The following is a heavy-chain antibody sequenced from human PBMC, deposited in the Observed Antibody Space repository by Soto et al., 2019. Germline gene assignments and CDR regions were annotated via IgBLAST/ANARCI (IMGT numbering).Heavy chain of an antibody. CDR3: ARSSPYYDSSGYPLYYFDY. CDR2: ISYDGSNK. J-gene: IGHJ4*02. Sequence: GGSLRLSCAASGFTFSSYAMHWVRQAPGKGLEWVAVISYDGSNKYYADSVKGRFTISRDNSKNTLYLQMNSLRAEDTAVYYCARSSPYYDSSGYPLYYFDYWGQGTLVTVSS. V-gene: IGHV3-30-3*01. D-gene: IGHD3-22*01. CDR1: GFTFSSYA.